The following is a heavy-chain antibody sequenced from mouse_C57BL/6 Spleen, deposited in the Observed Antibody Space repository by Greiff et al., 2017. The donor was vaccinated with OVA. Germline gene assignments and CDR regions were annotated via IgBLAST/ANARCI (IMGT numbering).Heavy chain of an antibody. D-gene: IGHD1-1*01. J-gene: IGHJ4*01. V-gene: IGHV1-64*01. CDR1: GYTFTSYW. CDR3: ARGITTVVARGAMDY. CDR2: IHPNSGST. Sequence: QVQLQQPGAALVKPGPSVKLSCKASGYTFTSYWMHWVTQRPGQGLEWIGMIHPNSGSTTYHEKFKSNATLTVDKSSSTAYMQLSSLTSEDSAVYYCARGITTVVARGAMDYWGQGTSVTVSS.